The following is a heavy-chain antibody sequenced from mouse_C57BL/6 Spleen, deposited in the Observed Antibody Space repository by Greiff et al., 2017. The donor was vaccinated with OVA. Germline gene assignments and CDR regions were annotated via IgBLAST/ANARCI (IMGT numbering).Heavy chain of an antibody. J-gene: IGHJ4*01. CDR3: SRGVITTVVAPSAMDY. Sequence: QVQLQQSGAELARPGASVKLSCEASGYTFTSYGISWVKQRTGQGLEWIGEIYPRSGNTYYNEKFKGKATLTADKSSSTAYMELRSLTSEDSAVYFCSRGVITTVVAPSAMDYWGQGTSVTVSS. CDR1: GYTFTSYG. D-gene: IGHD1-1*01. CDR2: IYPRSGNT. V-gene: IGHV1-81*01.